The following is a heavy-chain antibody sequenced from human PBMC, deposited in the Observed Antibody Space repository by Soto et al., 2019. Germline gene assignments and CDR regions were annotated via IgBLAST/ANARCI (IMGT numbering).Heavy chain of an antibody. V-gene: IGHV4-59*01. Sequence: QVQLQESGPGLVKPSETLSLKCTVTAGSITSYYWSWVRQAPGKGLEWIGYIFYTGSTSYNPSLQSRVIISVDTSNNQFSLKLSSVTAADTAVYFCGRSILTAYYVHDYWGQGSLVTVSS. CDR1: AGSITSYY. J-gene: IGHJ4*02. D-gene: IGHD3-9*01. CDR3: GRSILTAYYVHDY. CDR2: IFYTGST.